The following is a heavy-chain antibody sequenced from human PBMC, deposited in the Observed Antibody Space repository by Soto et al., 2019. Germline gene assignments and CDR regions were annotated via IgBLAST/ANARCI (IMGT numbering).Heavy chain of an antibody. J-gene: IGHJ4*02. Sequence: GGSLRLSCAASGFTFSSYGMHWVRQAPGKGLEWVAVIWYDGSNKYYADSVKGRFTISRDNSKNTLYLQMNSLRAEDTAVYYCARDLSGGSGSYLPFDYWGQGTLVTVSS. CDR3: ARDLSGGSGSYLPFDY. CDR2: IWYDGSNK. CDR1: GFTFSSYG. V-gene: IGHV3-33*01. D-gene: IGHD3-10*01.